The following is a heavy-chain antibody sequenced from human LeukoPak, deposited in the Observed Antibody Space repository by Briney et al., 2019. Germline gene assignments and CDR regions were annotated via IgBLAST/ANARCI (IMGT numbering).Heavy chain of an antibody. V-gene: IGHV3-23*01. CDR3: AKKGAKLELRDYYFDY. CDR2: INTDGSST. CDR1: GFTFSSYA. D-gene: IGHD1-7*01. Sequence: GGSLRLSCAASGFTFSSYAMSWVCQAPGKGLEWVSRINTDGSSTSYADSVTGRFTISRDNSKNTLYLQMNSLRAEDTAVYYCAKKGAKLELRDYYFDYWGQGTLVTVSS. J-gene: IGHJ4*02.